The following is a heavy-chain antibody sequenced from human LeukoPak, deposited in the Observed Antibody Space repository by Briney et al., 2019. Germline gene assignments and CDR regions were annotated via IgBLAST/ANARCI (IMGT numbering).Heavy chain of an antibody. CDR1: GFTFDDYA. CDR2: ISWNSGSI. V-gene: IGHV3-9*01. J-gene: IGHJ4*02. Sequence: HPGGSLRLSCAASGFTFDDYAMHWVRQAPGKGLEWVSGISWNSGSIGYADSVKGRFTISRDNAKNSLYLQMNSLRAEDTAVYYCAGSTTSCYSCFDYWGQGTLVTVSS. CDR3: AGSTTSCYSCFDY. D-gene: IGHD2-2*01.